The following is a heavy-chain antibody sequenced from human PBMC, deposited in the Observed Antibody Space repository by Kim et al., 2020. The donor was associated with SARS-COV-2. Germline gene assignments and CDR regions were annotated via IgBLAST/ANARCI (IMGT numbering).Heavy chain of an antibody. Sequence: GGSLRLSCAASGFTFSSYAMHWVRQAPGKGLEWVAVISYDGSNKYYADSVKGRFTISRDNSKNTLYLQMNSLRAEDTAVYYCARDYEYYYDSSGYSPAFGYWGQGTLVTVSS. CDR1: GFTFSSYA. CDR3: ARDYEYYYDSSGYSPAFGY. J-gene: IGHJ4*02. V-gene: IGHV3-30*04. D-gene: IGHD3-22*01. CDR2: ISYDGSNK.